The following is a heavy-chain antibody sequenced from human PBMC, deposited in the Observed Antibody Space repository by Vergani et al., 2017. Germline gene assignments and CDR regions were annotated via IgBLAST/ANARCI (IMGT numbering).Heavy chain of an antibody. V-gene: IGHV3-30*03. D-gene: IGHD2-2*02. CDR1: GFTFSSYG. J-gene: IGHJ5*02. Sequence: QVQLVESGGGVVQPGRSLRLSCAASGFTFSSYGMHWVRQAPGKGLEWVAVISYDGSNKYYADSVKGRFTISRDNSKNTLYLQMNSLRAEDTAVYYCASAVPAAIRGLIDWFDPWGQGTLVTVSS. CDR3: ASAVPAAIRGLIDWFDP. CDR2: ISYDGSNK.